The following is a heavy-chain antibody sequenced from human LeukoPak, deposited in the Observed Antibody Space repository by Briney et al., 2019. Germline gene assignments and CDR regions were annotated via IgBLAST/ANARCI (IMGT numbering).Heavy chain of an antibody. J-gene: IGHJ6*02. Sequence: GGSLRLSCAASGFTVSSNYMSWVRQAPGKGLEWVSVIYSGGSTYYADSVKGRFTISRDNSKNTLYLQMNSLRAKDTAVYYCARDRGLDYGMDVWGQGTTVTVSS. CDR2: IYSGGST. CDR3: ARDRGLDYGMDV. CDR1: GFTVSSNY. V-gene: IGHV3-53*01.